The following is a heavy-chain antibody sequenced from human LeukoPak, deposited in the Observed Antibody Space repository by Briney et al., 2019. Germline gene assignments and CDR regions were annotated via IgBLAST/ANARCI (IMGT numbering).Heavy chain of an antibody. CDR2: IYYSGST. J-gene: IGHJ4*02. Sequence: PSETLSLTCTVSGGSISSYYWSWIRQPPGKGLEWIGYIYYSGSTNYNPSLKSRVTISVDTSKNQFSLKLSSVTAADTAVYYCAREEDRVGATPFFDYWGQGTLVTVSS. CDR1: GGSISSYY. D-gene: IGHD1-26*01. CDR3: AREEDRVGATPFFDY. V-gene: IGHV4-59*01.